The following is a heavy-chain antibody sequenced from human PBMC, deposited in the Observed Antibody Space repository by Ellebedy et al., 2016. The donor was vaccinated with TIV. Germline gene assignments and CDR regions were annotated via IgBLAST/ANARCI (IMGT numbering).Heavy chain of an antibody. D-gene: IGHD2-21*02. J-gene: IGHJ4*02. V-gene: IGHV3-7*03. Sequence: PGGSLRLSCAASGFIFSGSWMTWVRQAPGTGLEWVANINQDGSDEYYVDSVKGRFTISRDNAKNSLYLQMNSLRAEDTAMYYCARDVAPVGQVTFDCWGQGTLVTVSS. CDR3: ARDVAPVGQVTFDC. CDR1: GFIFSGSW. CDR2: INQDGSDE.